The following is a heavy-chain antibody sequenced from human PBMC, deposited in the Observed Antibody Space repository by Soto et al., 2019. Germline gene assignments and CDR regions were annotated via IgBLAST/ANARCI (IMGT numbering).Heavy chain of an antibody. Sequence: GGSLRLSCAASGFTFSSYAMSWVRQAPGKGLEWVSAISGSGGSTYYADSVKSRFTISRDNSKNTLYLQMNSLRAEDTDVYYCAKNKRGHDFWTYYMDVWGKGTTVTVSS. CDR2: ISGSGGST. CDR3: AKNKRGHDFWTYYMDV. J-gene: IGHJ6*03. D-gene: IGHD3-3*01. V-gene: IGHV3-23*01. CDR1: GFTFSSYA.